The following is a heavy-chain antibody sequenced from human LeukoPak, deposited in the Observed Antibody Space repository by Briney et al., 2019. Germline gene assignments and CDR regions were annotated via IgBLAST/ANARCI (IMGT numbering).Heavy chain of an antibody. CDR1: GFTFSDYY. Sequence: GGSLRLSCAASGFTFSDYYMSWLRQAPGKGLEWVSTIKGIGPTTYYADSVKGRFTISRDHARNSLFLQMSSLRADDTAIYYWARGAELRYRDVWGKGPGVTVSS. V-gene: IGHV3-11*04. CDR2: IKGIGPTT. CDR3: ARGAELRYRDV. D-gene: IGHD3-10*01. J-gene: IGHJ6*03.